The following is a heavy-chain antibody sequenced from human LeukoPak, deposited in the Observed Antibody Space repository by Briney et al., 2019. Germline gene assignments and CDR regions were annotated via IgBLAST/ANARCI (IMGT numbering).Heavy chain of an antibody. D-gene: IGHD1-7*01. Sequence: ASVKVSCKASGYTFTGYYMHWVRQAPGQGLEWMGRINPNSGGTNYAQKFQGRVTMTRDTSISTAYMELSRLRSDDTAVYYCARVGPPGNWNSYYFDYRGQGTLVTVPS. CDR1: GYTFTGYY. V-gene: IGHV1-2*06. CDR3: ARVGPPGNWNSYYFDY. CDR2: INPNSGGT. J-gene: IGHJ4*02.